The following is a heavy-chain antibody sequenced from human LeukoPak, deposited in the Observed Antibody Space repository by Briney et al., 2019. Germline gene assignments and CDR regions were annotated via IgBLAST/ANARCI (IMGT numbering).Heavy chain of an antibody. D-gene: IGHD2-2*01. J-gene: IGHJ5*02. CDR3: ANSLGLWGPASNNWFDP. V-gene: IGHV1-69*06. Sequence: ASVKVSCKASGGTFSSYAISWVRQAPGQGLEWMGGIIPIFGTANYAQKFQGRVTITADKSTSTAYMELSSLRSEDTAVYYCANSLGLWGPASNNWFDPWGQGTLVTVSS. CDR1: GGTFSSYA. CDR2: IIPIFGTA.